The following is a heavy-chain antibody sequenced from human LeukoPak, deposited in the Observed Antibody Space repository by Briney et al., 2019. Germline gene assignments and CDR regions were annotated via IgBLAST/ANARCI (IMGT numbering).Heavy chain of an antibody. CDR1: GYTLTELS. Sequence: ASVKVSCKVSGYTLTELSMHWVRQAPGKGLEWMGGFDPEDGETIYAQKFQGRVTMTEDTSTDTVYMELSSLRSEDTAVYYCAVAYCGGDCYYYYAMDVWGQGTTVIVSS. V-gene: IGHV1-24*01. J-gene: IGHJ6*02. CDR3: AVAYCGGDCYYYYAMDV. CDR2: FDPEDGET. D-gene: IGHD2-21*02.